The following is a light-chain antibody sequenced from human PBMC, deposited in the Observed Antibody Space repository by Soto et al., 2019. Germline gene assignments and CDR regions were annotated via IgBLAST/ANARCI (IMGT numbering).Light chain of an antibody. V-gene: IGKV1-33*01. CDR2: DAS. CDR1: QDISNY. CDR3: QQYDNLIFA. Sequence: DIQMTQSPSSLSASVGDRVTITCQASQDISNYLNWYQQKPGKAPKLLIYDASNLENGDPSRFSRSGSGTDFTFTISSLQPEDIATYYCQQYDNLIFAFGPGTKVDIK. J-gene: IGKJ3*01.